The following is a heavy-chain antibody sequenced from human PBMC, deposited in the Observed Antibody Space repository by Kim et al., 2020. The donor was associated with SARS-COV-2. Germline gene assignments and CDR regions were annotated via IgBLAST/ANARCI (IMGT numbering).Heavy chain of an antibody. V-gene: IGHV3-23*01. CDR2: ISGSGGST. J-gene: IGHJ5*02. D-gene: IGHD6-6*01. CDR3: AKGDRWGSSSKGHWFDP. Sequence: GGSLRLSCAASGFTFSSYAMSWVRQAPGKGLEWVSAISGSGGSTYYADSVKGRFTISRDNSKNTLYLQMNSLRAEDTAVYYCAKGDRWGSSSKGHWFDPWGQGTLVTVSS. CDR1: GFTFSSYA.